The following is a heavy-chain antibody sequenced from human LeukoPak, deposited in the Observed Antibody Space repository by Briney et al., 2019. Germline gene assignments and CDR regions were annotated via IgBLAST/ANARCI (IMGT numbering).Heavy chain of an antibody. CDR2: ISGSGAST. CDR3: AKVWVTYYDRGIFDS. D-gene: IGHD3-22*01. CDR1: GFTFGTYA. V-gene: IGHV3-23*01. Sequence: GGSLRLSCAASGFTFGTYAMTWVRQAPGKGLEWVSVISGSGASTNYADSVKGRFAISRDDSKSTLYLQMSSLRGEDTAAYYCAKVWVTYYDRGIFDSWGQGTRVTVSS. J-gene: IGHJ4*02.